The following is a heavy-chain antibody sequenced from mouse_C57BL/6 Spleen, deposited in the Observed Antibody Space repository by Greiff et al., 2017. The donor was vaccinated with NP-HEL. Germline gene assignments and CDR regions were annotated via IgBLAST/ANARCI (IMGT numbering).Heavy chain of an antibody. D-gene: IGHD2-12*01. Sequence: DVHLVESGGGLVKPGGSLKLSCAASGFTFSSYAMSWVRQTPEKRLEWVATISDGGSYTYYPDNVKGRFTISRDNAKNNLYLQMSHLKSEDTAMYYCARDNDGGGFDYWGQGTTLTVSS. CDR2: ISDGGSYT. CDR1: GFTFSSYA. V-gene: IGHV5-4*01. J-gene: IGHJ2*01. CDR3: ARDNDGGGFDY.